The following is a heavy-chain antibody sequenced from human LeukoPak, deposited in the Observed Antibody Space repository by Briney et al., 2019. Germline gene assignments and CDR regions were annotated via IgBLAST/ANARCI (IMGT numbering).Heavy chain of an antibody. J-gene: IGHJ3*02. CDR3: ARDATPYDSSGYYGAIDI. D-gene: IGHD3-22*01. CDR1: GFTFSTSW. V-gene: IGHV3-7*01. Sequence: GGSLRLSCAASGFTFSTSWMTWVRQAPGKGLEWVAKINRDASEKYYVDSVKGRFTISRDNAKNSLYLLLNSLRAEDTAVYHCARDATPYDSSGYYGAIDIWGQGTMVTVSS. CDR2: INRDASEK.